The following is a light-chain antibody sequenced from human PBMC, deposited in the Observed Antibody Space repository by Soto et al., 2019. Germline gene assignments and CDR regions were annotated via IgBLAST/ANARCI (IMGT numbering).Light chain of an antibody. J-gene: IGKJ1*01. V-gene: IGKV3-20*01. CDR3: QQYGSSRT. CDR2: GAS. CDR1: QSVDSN. Sequence: EILMTQSPATLSVSPGERATLSCRASQSVDSNLAWYQQKPGQAPRLLIYGASSRATGIPDRFSGSGSGTDFTLTISRLEPEDFAVYYCQQYGSSRTFGQGTKVDIK.